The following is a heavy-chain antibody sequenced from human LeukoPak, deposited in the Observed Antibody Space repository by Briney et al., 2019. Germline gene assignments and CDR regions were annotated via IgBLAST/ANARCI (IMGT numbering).Heavy chain of an antibody. CDR2: IYHSGST. CDR3: ARGSSGAGIDY. Sequence: SETLSLTCAVSGYSISSGYYWGWIRQSPGKGLEWIGSIYHSGSTYYNPSLKSRVTISVDTPKNQFSLRLSSVTAADTAVYYCARGSSGAGIDYWGQGTLVTVSS. CDR1: GYSISSGYY. J-gene: IGHJ4*02. D-gene: IGHD6-13*01. V-gene: IGHV4-38-2*01.